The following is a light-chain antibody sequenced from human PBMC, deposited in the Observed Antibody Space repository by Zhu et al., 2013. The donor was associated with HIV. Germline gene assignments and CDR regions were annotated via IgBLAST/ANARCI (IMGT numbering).Light chain of an antibody. J-gene: IGKJ1*01. V-gene: IGKV4-1*01. CDR2: WAS. Sequence: EIVLTQSPGTLSLSPGERATLSCRASQSVRSTYLAWYQQKPGQPPKLLIYWASTRESGVPDRFSGSGSGTDFTLTISSLQADDVAVYYCQQYYSTPQTFGQGTKVEIK. CDR3: QQYYSTPQT. CDR1: QSVRSTY.